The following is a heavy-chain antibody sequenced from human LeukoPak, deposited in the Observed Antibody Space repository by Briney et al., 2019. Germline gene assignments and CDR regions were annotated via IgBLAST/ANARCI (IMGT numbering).Heavy chain of an antibody. CDR3: AKGRDGYNFDAFDI. J-gene: IGHJ3*02. CDR2: ISWHSGSI. CDR1: GFTFDDYA. D-gene: IGHD5-24*01. Sequence: GGSLRLSCAASGFTFDDYAMHWVRQAPGKGLEWVSGISWHSGSIGYADSVKGRFTISRDNAKNSLYLQMNSLRAEDMALYYCAKGRDGYNFDAFDIWGQGTMVTVSS. V-gene: IGHV3-9*03.